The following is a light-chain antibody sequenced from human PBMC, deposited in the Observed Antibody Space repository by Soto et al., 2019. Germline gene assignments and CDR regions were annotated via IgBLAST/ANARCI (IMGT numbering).Light chain of an antibody. CDR3: QQRNVWPPVT. CDR2: GAF. J-gene: IGKJ5*01. CDR1: PSVANF. V-gene: IGKV3-11*01. Sequence: EIVFIQSPATLSLSPGERSTLSCRASPSVANFVAWYQQKPGQAPRLLIYGAFNRATGIPARFSGSGSGTDFTLTISSLEPEDAAVYYCQQRNVWPPVTFGQGTRLEIK.